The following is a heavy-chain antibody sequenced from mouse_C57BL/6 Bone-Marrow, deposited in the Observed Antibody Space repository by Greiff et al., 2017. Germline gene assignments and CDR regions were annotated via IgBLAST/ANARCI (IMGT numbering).Heavy chain of an antibody. CDR1: GYTFTSYD. Sequence: QVQLQQSGPELVKPGASVKLSCKASGYTFTSYDINWVKQRPGQGLEWIGWIYPRDGSTKYNEKFKGKATLTVDTSSSTAYMEIHSLTSEDSAVYFCARCYYGSSYSYYFDYWGQGTTLTVSS. CDR2: IYPRDGST. D-gene: IGHD1-1*01. J-gene: IGHJ2*01. V-gene: IGHV1-85*01. CDR3: ARCYYGSSYSYYFDY.